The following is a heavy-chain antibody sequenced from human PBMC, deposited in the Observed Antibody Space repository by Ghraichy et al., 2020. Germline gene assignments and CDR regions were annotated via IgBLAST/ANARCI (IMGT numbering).Heavy chain of an antibody. D-gene: IGHD3-22*01. Sequence: GGSLRLSCAASGFTVESNYMSWVRQAPGKGLEWVSVIYSGGSAEYADYVKGRFTISRDNSKNTLYLQMNNLRVEDTSVYYCASRGPYYYDSVGPEGYWGHGTLVTVSS. CDR3: ASRGPYYYDSVGPEGY. J-gene: IGHJ4*01. V-gene: IGHV3-66*01. CDR1: GFTVESNY. CDR2: IYSGGSA.